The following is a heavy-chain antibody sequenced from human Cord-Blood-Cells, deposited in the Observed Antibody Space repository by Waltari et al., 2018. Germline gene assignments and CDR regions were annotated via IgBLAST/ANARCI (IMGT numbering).Heavy chain of an antibody. D-gene: IGHD3-9*01. CDR2: IYYSGST. J-gene: IGHJ4*02. V-gene: IGHV4-39*01. CDR1: GGSISSSRHY. Sequence: QLQLQESGPGLVKPSETLSLTCTVSGGSISSSRHYWGWIRQPPGKGLEWIGSIYYSGSTYYNPSLKSRVTISVDTSKNQFSLKLSSVTAADTAVYYCTSYYDILTGVDYWGQGTLVTVSS. CDR3: TSYYDILTGVDY.